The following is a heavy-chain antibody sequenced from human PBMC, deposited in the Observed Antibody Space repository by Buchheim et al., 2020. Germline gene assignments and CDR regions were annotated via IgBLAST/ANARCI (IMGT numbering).Heavy chain of an antibody. J-gene: IGHJ6*02. D-gene: IGHD6-19*01. CDR3: ARAVAGTYYYYGMDV. CDR1: GGSFSGYY. V-gene: IGHV4-34*01. Sequence: QVQLQQWGAGLLKPSETLSLTCAVYGGSFSGYYWSWIRQPPGKGLEWIGEINHSGSTNYNPSLKSRFTISVDTSKNQFSLKLSSVTAADTAVYYCARAVAGTYYYYGMDVWGQGTT. CDR2: INHSGST.